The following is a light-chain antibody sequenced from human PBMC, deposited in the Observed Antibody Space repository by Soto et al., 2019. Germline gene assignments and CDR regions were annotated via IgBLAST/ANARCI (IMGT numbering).Light chain of an antibody. CDR2: GVT. CDR3: SSYTTSNTRQIV. Sequence: QSVVTQPASVSGSPVQSITISCTGTSSDVGGYNYVSWYQHHPGKAPKLIIYGVTNRPSGVSNPFSGSKSGNTASLTISGLQPEDEADYYCSSYTTSNTRQIVFGTGTKVTVL. J-gene: IGLJ1*01. CDR1: SSDVGGYNY. V-gene: IGLV2-14*03.